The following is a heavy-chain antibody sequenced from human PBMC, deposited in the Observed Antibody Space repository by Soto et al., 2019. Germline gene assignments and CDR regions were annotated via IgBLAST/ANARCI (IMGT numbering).Heavy chain of an antibody. J-gene: IGHJ4*02. D-gene: IGHD3-22*01. V-gene: IGHV3-48*03. CDR2: ISSGGITI. CDR3: ARGGTSMIVAKNFDY. Sequence: PGGSLRLSCTASGFTFSSYEMNWVRQAPGKGLEWVSYISSGGITIYYADSVKGRFTISRDNAENPLYLQVISLRAEDTAVYYCARGGTSMIVAKNFDYWGQGTLVTVSS. CDR1: GFTFSSYE.